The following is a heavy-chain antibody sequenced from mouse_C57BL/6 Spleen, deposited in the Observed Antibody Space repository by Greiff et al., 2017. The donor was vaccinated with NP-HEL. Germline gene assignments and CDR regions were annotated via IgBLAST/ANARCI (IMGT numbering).Heavy chain of an antibody. J-gene: IGHJ4*01. CDR1: GYTFTDYA. CDR3: ARECAYSSYVLCAMDY. Sequence: QVQLQQSGPELVRPGVSVKISCKASGYTFTDYAMHWVKQSHAKSLEWIGVISTYYGDDSYNQKFKDKATMTVDKSSSTAYMELARLTSVDSAVYDCARECAYSSYVLCAMDYWGQGTTVTVSS. V-gene: IGHV1-67*01. D-gene: IGHD1-1*01. CDR2: ISTYYGDD.